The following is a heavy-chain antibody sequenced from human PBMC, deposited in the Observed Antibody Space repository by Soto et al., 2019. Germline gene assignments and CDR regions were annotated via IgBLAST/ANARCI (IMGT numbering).Heavy chain of an antibody. J-gene: IGHJ6*02. V-gene: IGHV2-5*02. Sequence: QFTLKESGPTLVKPTQTLTLTCTFSGFSLSTSAEGVAWIRQPPGKALEWLALIYWDDDERYSSFLKSRLTIAEDTSKNQVVLTMTNMDPVDTATYFCAHKGGRGAAMDVWGQGTTVTVSS. CDR3: AHKGGRGAAMDV. CDR1: GFSLSTSAEG. CDR2: IYWDDDE. D-gene: IGHD2-15*01.